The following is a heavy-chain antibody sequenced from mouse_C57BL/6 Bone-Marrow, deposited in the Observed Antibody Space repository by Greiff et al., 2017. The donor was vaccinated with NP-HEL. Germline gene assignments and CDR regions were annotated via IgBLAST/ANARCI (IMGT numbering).Heavy chain of an antibody. D-gene: IGHD2-1*01. CDR2: IDPSDSYT. CDR1: GYTFTSYW. CDR3: ARGYYGTWFAY. Sequence: QVHVKQPGAELVKPGASVKLSCKASGYTFTSYWMQWVKQRPGQGLEWIGEIDPSDSYTNYNQKFKGKATLTVDTSSSTAYMQLSSLTSEDSAVYYCARGYYGTWFAYWGQGTLVTVSA. J-gene: IGHJ3*01. V-gene: IGHV1-50*01.